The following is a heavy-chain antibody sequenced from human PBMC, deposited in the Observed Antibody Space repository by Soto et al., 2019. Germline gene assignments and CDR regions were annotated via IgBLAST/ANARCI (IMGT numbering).Heavy chain of an antibody. CDR3: ARRYCSGGTCYEIDY. D-gene: IGHD2-15*01. CDR2: IWHDGSKK. V-gene: IGHV3-33*01. J-gene: IGHJ4*02. Sequence: QVQLVESGGGVIQAGRSLRLSCAASGFIFSNYGMHWVRQAPGKGLEWVAVIWHDGSKKYYADPVKGRFTISRDNSENTVYLQMNSLRAEDTAVYYCARRYCSGGTCYEIDYWGQGTLVTVSS. CDR1: GFIFSNYG.